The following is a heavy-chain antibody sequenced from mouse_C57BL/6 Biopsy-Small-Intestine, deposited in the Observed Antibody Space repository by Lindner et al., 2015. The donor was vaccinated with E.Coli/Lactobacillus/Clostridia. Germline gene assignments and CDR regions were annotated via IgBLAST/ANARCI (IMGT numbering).Heavy chain of an antibody. CDR1: GYTFTDYY. D-gene: IGHD2-3*01. J-gene: IGHJ2*01. V-gene: IGHV1-34*02. Sequence: VQLQESGPELVKPGDSVKMSCKASGYTFTDYYMDWVKQSHGKSLEWIGYIYPNNGGTSYNQKFKGKATLTVDKSSSTAYMELHSLTSEDSAVYYCARSPDGPFDYWGQGTTLTVSS. CDR2: IYPNNGGT. CDR3: ARSPDGPFDY.